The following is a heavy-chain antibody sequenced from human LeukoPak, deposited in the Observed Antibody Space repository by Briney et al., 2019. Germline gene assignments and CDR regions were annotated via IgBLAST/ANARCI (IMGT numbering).Heavy chain of an antibody. CDR1: GGTFSSYA. J-gene: IGHJ4*02. CDR3: ATARDTANFDY. CDR2: IIPIFGTA. V-gene: IGHV1-69*06. D-gene: IGHD5-18*01. Sequence: SVKVSCKASGGTFSSYAISWVRKAPGQGLEWMGRIIPIFGTANYAQKFQGRVTITADKSTSTVYMELSSLRSEDTAVYYCATARDTANFDYWGQGTLVTVST.